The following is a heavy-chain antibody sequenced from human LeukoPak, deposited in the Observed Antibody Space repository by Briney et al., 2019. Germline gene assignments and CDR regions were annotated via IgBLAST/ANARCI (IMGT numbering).Heavy chain of an antibody. J-gene: IGHJ6*03. Sequence: GGSLRLSCAASGFTFSSYSMNWVRQAPGKGLEWVSSISSSSSYIYYADSVKGRFTISRDNAKNSLYLQMNSLRSEDTAVYYCARKQAGPETGSYDGWGVKNYYYMDVWGKGTTVTISS. D-gene: IGHD3-10*01. V-gene: IGHV3-21*04. CDR2: ISSSSSYI. CDR3: ARKQAGPETGSYDGWGVKNYYYMDV. CDR1: GFTFSSYS.